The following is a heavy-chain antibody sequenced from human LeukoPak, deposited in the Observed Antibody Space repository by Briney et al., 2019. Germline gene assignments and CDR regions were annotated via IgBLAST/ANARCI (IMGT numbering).Heavy chain of an antibody. CDR1: GGSITGYY. Sequence: PSETLSLTCTVSGGSITGYYWSWFRQPPGKGLEWIGYIYYSGSTNYNPSLKSRVTISVDTSKNQFSLKLSSVTAADTAVYYCASGNYGDYVPGWDYWGQGTLVTVSS. CDR2: IYYSGST. J-gene: IGHJ4*02. D-gene: IGHD4-17*01. CDR3: ASGNYGDYVPGWDY. V-gene: IGHV4-59*08.